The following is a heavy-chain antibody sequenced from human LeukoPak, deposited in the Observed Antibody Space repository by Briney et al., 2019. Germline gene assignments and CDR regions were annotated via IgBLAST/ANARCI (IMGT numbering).Heavy chain of an antibody. D-gene: IGHD3-22*01. CDR2: IYYSGST. V-gene: IGHV4-39*01. Sequence: PETLSLTCTVSGGSISSSSYYWGWIRQPPGQGLEWIGSIYYSGSTYYNPSLKSRVTISVDTSKNQFSLKLSSVTAADTAVYYCARQQSSGYYRDYWGQGTLVTVSS. CDR1: GGSISSSSYY. CDR3: ARQQSSGYYRDY. J-gene: IGHJ4*02.